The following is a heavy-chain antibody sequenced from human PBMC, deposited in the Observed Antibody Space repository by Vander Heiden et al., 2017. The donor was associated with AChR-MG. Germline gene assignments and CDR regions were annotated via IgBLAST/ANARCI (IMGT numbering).Heavy chain of an antibody. D-gene: IGHD3-3*01. V-gene: IGHV3-7*01. CDR1: GSSFSSYW. Sequence: EVQLVESGGGLVQPGGSRRLPCPASGSSFSSYWMSWVRQAPGKGLEWVANIKHDGSEKYYADSVKGRVTISRDNAKNSLYLQMNSLRGEDTAVYYCAREPVLRFPGLYYHYYYMDVWGKGTTVTVSS. J-gene: IGHJ6*03. CDR3: AREPVLRFPGLYYHYYYMDV. CDR2: IKHDGSEK.